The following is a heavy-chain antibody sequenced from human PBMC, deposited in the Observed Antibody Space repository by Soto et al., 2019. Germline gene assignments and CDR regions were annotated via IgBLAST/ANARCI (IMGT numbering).Heavy chain of an antibody. D-gene: IGHD1-1*01. CDR3: ARTVLVHAAWGWRPNWFDP. V-gene: IGHV1-18*01. CDR1: GYKLSDYG. Sequence: QVQLVQSGAAVKKPGASVKVSCRASGYKLSDYGFSWLRQAPGQGPEWMGWISGYNGDRSSAQNFQGRLTLTTATSTTTAYRELRRLRSDDTAVYYWARTVLVHAAWGWRPNWFDPWGQGTQVTVSS. CDR2: ISGYNGDR. J-gene: IGHJ5*02.